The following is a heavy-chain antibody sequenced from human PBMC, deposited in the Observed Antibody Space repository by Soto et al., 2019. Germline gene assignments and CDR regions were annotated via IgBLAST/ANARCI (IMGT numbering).Heavy chain of an antibody. V-gene: IGHV4-39*01. CDR3: ARQTYRRXSDYDWQDS. CDR1: GGSISISSYY. Sequence: SETLSLTCTVSGGSISISSYYWGWIRQPPGKGLEWIGSIYYNGNTYYNPSLKSRVTISADPSKNRISLNLSSVTAADTAVYYCARQTYRRXSDYDWQDSWGQGILVTVSS. CDR2: IYYNGNT. D-gene: IGHD5-12*01. J-gene: IGHJ4*02.